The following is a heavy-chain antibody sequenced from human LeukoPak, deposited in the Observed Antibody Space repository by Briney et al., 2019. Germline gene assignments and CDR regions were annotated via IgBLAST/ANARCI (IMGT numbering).Heavy chain of an antibody. D-gene: IGHD3-10*01. J-gene: IGHJ4*02. V-gene: IGHV3-7*04. CDR2: IKQDGSEK. Sequence: PGGSLRLSCAASGFTFSNYWMSGVRQAPGKGLEWVANIKQDGSEKYYVDSVKGRFTISRDNAKNSLYLQMNSLRAEDTAVYYCAGGRGAYFEYWGQGTLVTVSS. CDR3: AGGRGAYFEY. CDR1: GFTFSNYW.